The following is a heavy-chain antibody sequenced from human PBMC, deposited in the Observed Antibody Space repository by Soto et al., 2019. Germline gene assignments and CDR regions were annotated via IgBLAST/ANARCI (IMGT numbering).Heavy chain of an antibody. CDR2: ISGGGGST. CDR1: GFTFNNYA. V-gene: IGHV3-23*01. J-gene: IGHJ4*02. CDR3: AKAYGYSSSWYLDY. D-gene: IGHD6-13*01. Sequence: GGSLRLSCAASGFTFNNYAMSWVRQAPGKGLEWVSPISGGGGSTYYADSVKGRFTISRDNSKNTLYLQMNSLRAEDTAVYYCAKAYGYSSSWYLDYWGQGTLVTVSS.